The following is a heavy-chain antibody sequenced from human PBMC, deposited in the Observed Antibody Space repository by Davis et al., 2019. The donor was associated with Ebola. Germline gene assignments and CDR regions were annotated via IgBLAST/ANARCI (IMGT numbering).Heavy chain of an antibody. Sequence: SETLSLTCAVYGGSFSSYYWGWIRQPPGKGLEWIGSIYYSGSTYYNPSLKSRVTISVDTSKNQFSLKLSSVTAADTAVYYCARDTRYFDYWGQGTLVTVSS. CDR3: ARDTRYFDY. D-gene: IGHD6-6*01. CDR2: IYYSGST. CDR1: GGSFSSYY. J-gene: IGHJ4*02. V-gene: IGHV4-39*07.